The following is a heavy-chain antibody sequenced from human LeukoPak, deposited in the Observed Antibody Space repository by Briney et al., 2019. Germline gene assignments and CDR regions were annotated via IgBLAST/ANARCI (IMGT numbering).Heavy chain of an antibody. CDR1: GFTFSSYA. D-gene: IGHD3-3*01. CDR2: ISGSGGST. Sequence: GGSLRLSCAASGFTFSSYAMSWVRQAPGKGLECVSGISGSGGSTYYADSVKGRLTISRDNSKHTMDLQMNNLRSEDTAVYYCAKDPYYDFWSGYPPDYWGQGTLVTVSP. CDR3: AKDPYYDFWSGYPPDY. J-gene: IGHJ4*02. V-gene: IGHV3-23*01.